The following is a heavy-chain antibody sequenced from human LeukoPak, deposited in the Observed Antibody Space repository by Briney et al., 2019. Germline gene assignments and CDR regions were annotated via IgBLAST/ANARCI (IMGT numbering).Heavy chain of an antibody. J-gene: IGHJ4*02. CDR2: MNPNSGNT. CDR1: GYTFTSYD. CDR3: AREDSGSYYSVDY. D-gene: IGHD1-26*01. V-gene: IGHV1-8*01. Sequence: ASVKVSCKASGYTFTSYDINWVRQATGQGLEWMGWMNPNSGNTGYAQKFQGRVTMTRNTSISTAYMELGSLRSEDTAVYYCAREDSGSYYSVDYWGQGTLVTVSS.